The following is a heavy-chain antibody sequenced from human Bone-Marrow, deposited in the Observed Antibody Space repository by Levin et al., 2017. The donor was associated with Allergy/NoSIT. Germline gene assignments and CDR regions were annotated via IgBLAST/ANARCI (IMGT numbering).Heavy chain of an antibody. CDR1: GFTFSSYA. D-gene: IGHD3-9*01. CDR2: ISYDGSNK. Sequence: SCAASGFTFSSYAMHWVRQAPGKGLEWVAVISYDGSNKYYADSVKGRFTISRDNSKNTLYLQMNSLRAEDTAVYYCARATYDILTGYPFDYWGQGTLVTVSS. V-gene: IGHV3-30-3*01. J-gene: IGHJ4*02. CDR3: ARATYDILTGYPFDY.